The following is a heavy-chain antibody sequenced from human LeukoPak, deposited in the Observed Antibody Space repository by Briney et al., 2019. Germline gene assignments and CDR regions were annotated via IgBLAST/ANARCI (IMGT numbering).Heavy chain of an antibody. D-gene: IGHD5-24*01. CDR3: TRGGDVYKLGNF. CDR1: GGSIRNYY. V-gene: IGHV4-4*08. CDR2: CGTP. Sequence: PSETLSLTCTVSGGSIRNYYWSWIRQPPGKGLEWVGTCGTPYYSPSLNSRVSISVDTSKNQFSLMLKSVTATDTAVYYCTRGGDVYKLGNFWGQGTLVTVSS. J-gene: IGHJ4*02.